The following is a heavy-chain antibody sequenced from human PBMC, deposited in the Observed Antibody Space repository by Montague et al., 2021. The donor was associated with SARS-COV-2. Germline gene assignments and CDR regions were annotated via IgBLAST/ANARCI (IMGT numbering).Heavy chain of an antibody. CDR3: VRVLDNRVRDY. Sequence: SETLSLTCSGAVYCRCRGSQWDWVRAHPWTGLAWVGRISSIGKTYYSPSLKSRLTISLDSSKNQFSLQARSVTAADTAVYYCVRVLDNRVRDYWGQGTLVTVSS. D-gene: IGHD3/OR15-3a*01. V-gene: IGHV4-38-2*02. J-gene: IGHJ4*02. CDR1: VYCRCRGSQ. CDR2: ISSIGKT.